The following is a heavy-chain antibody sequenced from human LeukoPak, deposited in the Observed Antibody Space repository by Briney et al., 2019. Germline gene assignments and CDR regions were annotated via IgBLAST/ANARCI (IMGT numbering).Heavy chain of an antibody. CDR2: ISSSSSYI. D-gene: IGHD6-13*01. CDR3: ARDLVDSSRYGEYYYYGMDV. CDR1: YS. V-gene: IGHV3-21*01. Sequence: YSMNWVRQAPGKGLEWVSSISSSSSYIYYADSVKGRFTISRDNAKNSLYLQMNSLRAEDTAVYYCARDLVDSSRYGEYYYYGMDVWGQGTTVTVSS. J-gene: IGHJ6*02.